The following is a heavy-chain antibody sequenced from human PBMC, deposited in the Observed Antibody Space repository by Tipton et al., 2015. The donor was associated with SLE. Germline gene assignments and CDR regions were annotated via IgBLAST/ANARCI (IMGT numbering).Heavy chain of an antibody. CDR2: ISWNSGSI. CDR1: GFTFSSYS. J-gene: IGHJ6*03. CDR3: AKDTSLGSYYYYYMDV. V-gene: IGHV3-9*01. Sequence: SLRLSCAASGFTFSSYSMNWVRQAPGKGLEWVSGISWNSGSIGYADSVKGRFTISRDNAKNSLYLQMNSLRAEDTALYYCAKDTSLGSYYYYYMDVWGKGTTVTVSS. D-gene: IGHD3-10*01.